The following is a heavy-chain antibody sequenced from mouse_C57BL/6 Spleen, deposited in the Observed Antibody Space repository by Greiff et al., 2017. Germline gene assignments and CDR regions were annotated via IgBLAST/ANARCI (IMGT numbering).Heavy chain of an antibody. Sequence: QVQLQQSGAELARPGASVKMSCKASGYTFTSYTMHWVKQRPGQGLEWIGYINPSSGYTKYNQKFKDKATLTADKSSSTAYMQLCLLTSADSAFYYCSRLYDYDGSFDVWGTGTTVTVSS. V-gene: IGHV1-4*01. J-gene: IGHJ1*03. CDR2: INPSSGYT. CDR3: SRLYDYDGSFDV. CDR1: GYTFTSYT. D-gene: IGHD2-4*01.